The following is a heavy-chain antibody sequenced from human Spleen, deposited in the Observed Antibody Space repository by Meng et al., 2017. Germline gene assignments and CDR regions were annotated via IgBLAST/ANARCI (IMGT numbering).Heavy chain of an antibody. CDR3: ARAPDRSGPLDF. CDR2: ISGDSTFI. Sequence: EVQLVESGGGLVKPGGSLRLSCAASLTFSNYYMHWVRQAPGKGLEWVSSISGDSTFIYYADSLKGRFTISRDNPKNSLYLQMDSLRADDTAVYYCARAPDRSGPLDFWGQGTLVTVSS. J-gene: IGHJ4*02. D-gene: IGHD3-3*01. V-gene: IGHV3-21*01. CDR1: LTFSNYY.